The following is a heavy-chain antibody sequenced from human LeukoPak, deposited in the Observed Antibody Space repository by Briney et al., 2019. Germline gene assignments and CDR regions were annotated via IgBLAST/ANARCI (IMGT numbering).Heavy chain of an antibody. J-gene: IGHJ4*02. D-gene: IGHD1-26*01. CDR3: AKEEGLWSGSYSIDY. CDR1: GFSFSSYD. Sequence: GGSLRLSCAASGFSFSSYDMHWVRQAPGKGLEWVAFIRYDANIKYFADSVKGRFTISRDTSKNTLYLQMNSLRAEDTAVYYCAKEEGLWSGSYSIDYWGQGTLVTVSS. V-gene: IGHV3-30*02. CDR2: IRYDANIK.